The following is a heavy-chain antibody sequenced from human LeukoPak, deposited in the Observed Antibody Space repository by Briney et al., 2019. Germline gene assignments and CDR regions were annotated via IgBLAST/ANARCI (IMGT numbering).Heavy chain of an antibody. V-gene: IGHV4-59*01. CDR1: GGSISSYY. Sequence: SETLSLTCTVSGGSISSYYWSWIRQPPGKGLEWIGYIYYSGSTNYNPSLKSRVTISVDTSKNQFSLKLSSVTAADTAVYYCAREGDCSSTSCPFDYWGQGTLVTVSS. J-gene: IGHJ4*02. CDR2: IYYSGST. CDR3: AREGDCSSTSCPFDY. D-gene: IGHD2-2*01.